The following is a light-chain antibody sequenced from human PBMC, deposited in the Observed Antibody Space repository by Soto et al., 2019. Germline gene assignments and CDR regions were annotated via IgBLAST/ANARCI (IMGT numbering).Light chain of an antibody. Sequence: DIQMTQSPSFLSASVGDRVTITFRASQGISTFLNWYQQKPGKAPRLLIYAASRLQSGVPARFSGSGAETDFTLTITSLQPEDFGIYYCQQSYATVRTFGGGTKVDIK. CDR1: QGISTF. J-gene: IGKJ4*01. CDR3: QQSYATVRT. V-gene: IGKV1-39*01. CDR2: AAS.